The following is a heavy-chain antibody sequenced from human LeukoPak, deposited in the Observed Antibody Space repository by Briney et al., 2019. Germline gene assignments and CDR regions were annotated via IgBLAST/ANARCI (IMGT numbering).Heavy chain of an antibody. J-gene: IGHJ4*02. Sequence: PGGPLRLSCAASGFTFNSYWMSWVRQAPGKGLEWVANIKQDGSEKYYVDSVKGRFTISRDNAKNSLYLQMNSLRAEDTAVYYCARARGFFDYWGQGTLVTVSS. CDR2: IKQDGSEK. CDR1: GFTFNSYW. V-gene: IGHV3-7*01. D-gene: IGHD3-10*01. CDR3: ARARGFFDY.